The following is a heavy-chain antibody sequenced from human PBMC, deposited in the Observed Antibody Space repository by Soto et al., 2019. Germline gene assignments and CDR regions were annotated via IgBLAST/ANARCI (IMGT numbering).Heavy chain of an antibody. CDR3: ASEDCWTNNCLKGFDY. CDR1: GYTFTDYY. V-gene: IGHV1-2*02. Sequence: QVQLVQSRAEVKKPGDSVRVSCKTSGYTFTDYYMHWVRQAPGQGFEWVGGINPESGNPKYVSRYHGRVTVTRDTSTSTAYMELNGLTSDDTAIYYCASEDCWTNNCLKGFDYWGQGTLVTVS. D-gene: IGHD2-8*01. CDR2: INPESGNP. J-gene: IGHJ4*02.